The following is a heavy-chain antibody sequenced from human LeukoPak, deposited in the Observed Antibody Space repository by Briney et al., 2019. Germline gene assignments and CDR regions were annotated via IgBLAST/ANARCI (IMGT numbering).Heavy chain of an antibody. Sequence: GGSLRLSCAASGFIFSSYAMSWVRQAPGKGLEWVSAISGSGGSTYYADSVKGRFTISRDNSENTLYLQMNSLRAEDTAVYYCAKEGGSGGSFEGNYWGQGTLVTVSS. D-gene: IGHD2-15*01. V-gene: IGHV3-23*01. CDR1: GFIFSSYA. CDR2: ISGSGGST. J-gene: IGHJ4*02. CDR3: AKEGGSGGSFEGNY.